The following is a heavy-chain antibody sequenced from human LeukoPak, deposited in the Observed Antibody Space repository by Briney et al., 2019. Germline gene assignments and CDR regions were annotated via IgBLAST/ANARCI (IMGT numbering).Heavy chain of an antibody. J-gene: IGHJ4*02. CDR3: ARRSGGLTYYFDY. V-gene: IGHV4-39*01. Sequence: SETLSLTCTVSGGSISSSTYYWGWIRQPPGKGLEWIGSIYYSGSTCYNPSLKSRVTISVDTSKNQFSLKLSSVTAADTAVYYCARRSGGLTYYFDYWGQGTLVTVSS. CDR1: GGSISSSTYY. D-gene: IGHD3-16*01. CDR2: IYYSGST.